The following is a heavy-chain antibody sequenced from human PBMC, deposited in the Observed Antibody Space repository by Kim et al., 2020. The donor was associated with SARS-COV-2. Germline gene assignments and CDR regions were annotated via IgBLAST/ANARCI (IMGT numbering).Heavy chain of an antibody. J-gene: IGHJ4*02. Sequence: YNNPSLKSRVTISVDTSKNQFSLKLSSVTAADTAVYYCARQTTSGGGFDYWGQGTLVTVSS. CDR3: ARQTTSGGGFDY. D-gene: IGHD1-1*01. V-gene: IGHV4-39*01.